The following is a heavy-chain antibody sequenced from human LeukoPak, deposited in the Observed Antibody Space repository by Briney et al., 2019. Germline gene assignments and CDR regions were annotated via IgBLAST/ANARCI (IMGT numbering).Heavy chain of an antibody. CDR3: ARGNWQQLVPYGFDY. D-gene: IGHD6-13*01. Sequence: SDTLSLTCAVSGYSISSSNWWGWIRQPPGKGLEWIGYIYYSGSTNYNPSLKSRVTISVDTSKNQFSLKLSSVTAADTAVYYCARGNWQQLVPYGFDYWGQGTLVTVSS. CDR1: GYSISSSNW. V-gene: IGHV4-28*03. CDR2: IYYSGST. J-gene: IGHJ4*02.